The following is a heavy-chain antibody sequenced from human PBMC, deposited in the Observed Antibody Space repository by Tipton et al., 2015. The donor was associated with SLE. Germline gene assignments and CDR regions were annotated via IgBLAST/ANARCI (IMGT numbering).Heavy chain of an antibody. CDR3: ARHRMMDSSSWAYYFDY. Sequence: TLSLTCTVSGGSISSSSYYWGWIRQPPGKGLEWMGSIYYSGSTNYTPSLKSRVTMSIDTSKNQFSLRLRSVTAADTAVYYCARHRMMDSSSWAYYFDYWGQGTLVTVSS. J-gene: IGHJ4*02. V-gene: IGHV4-39*01. D-gene: IGHD6-13*01. CDR2: IYYSGST. CDR1: GGSISSSSYY.